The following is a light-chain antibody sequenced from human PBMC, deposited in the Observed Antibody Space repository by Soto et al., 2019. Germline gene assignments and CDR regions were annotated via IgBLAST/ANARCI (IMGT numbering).Light chain of an antibody. CDR3: QQYQTYSGT. J-gene: IGKJ1*01. V-gene: IGKV1-5*03. Sequence: DIQMTQSPSTLSASVGDRVTLTCRASQTITNWLAWYQQKPGEAPKLLIHNVSILKSGVPARFSGSGSGTEITLTIRGLQPDDFATYYCQQYQTYSGTFGQGTKVEIK. CDR1: QTITNW. CDR2: NVS.